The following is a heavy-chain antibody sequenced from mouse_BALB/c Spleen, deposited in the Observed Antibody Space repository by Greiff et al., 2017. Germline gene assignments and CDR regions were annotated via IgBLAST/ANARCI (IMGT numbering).Heavy chain of an antibody. CDR3: ARKSYYGSSSYAMDY. CDR1: GFSLTSYG. Sequence: VKLLESGPGLVQPSQSLSITCTVSGFSLTSYGVHWVRQSPGKGLEWLGVIWSGGSTDYNAAFISRLSISKDNSKSQVFFKMNSLQANDTAIYSCARKSYYGSSSYAMDYWGQGTSVTVSA. V-gene: IGHV2-2*02. J-gene: IGHJ4*01. D-gene: IGHD1-1*01. CDR2: IWSGGST.